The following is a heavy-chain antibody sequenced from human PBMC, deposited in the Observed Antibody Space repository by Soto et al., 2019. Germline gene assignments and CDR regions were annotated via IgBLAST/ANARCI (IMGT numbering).Heavy chain of an antibody. CDR2: INHSGST. Sequence: QVQLQQWGAGLLKPSETLSLTCAVYGGSLSGYYGNWIRQSPGKGLEWIAEINHSGSTIYNPSLKSRVTISIDTSKNQFSLKLSSVTAADTAVSYCARTRTLVVWCQGTTVIVSS. CDR1: GGSLSGYY. J-gene: IGHJ6*02. CDR3: ARTRTLVV. V-gene: IGHV4-34*01. D-gene: IGHD4-17*01.